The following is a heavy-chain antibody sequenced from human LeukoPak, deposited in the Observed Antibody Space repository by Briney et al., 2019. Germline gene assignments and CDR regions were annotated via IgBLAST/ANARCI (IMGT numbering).Heavy chain of an antibody. V-gene: IGHV3-33*01. Sequence: GGSLRLSCAVSGLTFSTYAMHWVRQAPGKGLEWVAVIWNDGSNQHYADSVKGRFTISRDNSNNIVFLQMNSLRAEDTAVYYCARVMLLWFGEVQGMDVWGQGTTVTVSS. J-gene: IGHJ6*02. D-gene: IGHD3-10*01. CDR1: GLTFSTYA. CDR2: IWNDGSNQ. CDR3: ARVMLLWFGEVQGMDV.